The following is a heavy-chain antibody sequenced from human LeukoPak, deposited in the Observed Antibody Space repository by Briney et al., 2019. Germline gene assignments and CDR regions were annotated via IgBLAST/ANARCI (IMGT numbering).Heavy chain of an antibody. CDR3: ARDLDSGGTTFRALNY. D-gene: IGHD1-14*01. V-gene: IGHV1-18*04. CDR2: ISPYNGNT. Sequence: ASVKVSCKASGYTFTRYGIIWVRQAPGQGLEWMGWISPYNGNTNYAQKFQGRVTMTTDTSTTTTYMELRSLRSDDTAVYYCARDLDSGGTTFRALNYWGQGTLVTASS. CDR1: GYTFTRYG. J-gene: IGHJ4*02.